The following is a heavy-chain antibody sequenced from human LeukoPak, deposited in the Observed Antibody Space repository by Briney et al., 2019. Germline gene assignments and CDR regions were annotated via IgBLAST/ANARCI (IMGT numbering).Heavy chain of an antibody. V-gene: IGHV1-2*02. J-gene: IGHJ5*01. D-gene: IGHD5-18*01. CDR2: INLNGGGT. CDR3: ARDDSFQFDS. Sequence: ASVKVSCKASGYTFTDYYMHWVRQAPGQGLEWMGWINLNGGGTKLAQKFQGRVTMTRATSISTAYMELSSLTSDDTAVYYCARDDSFQFDSWGQGTLVTVSS. CDR1: GYTFTDYY.